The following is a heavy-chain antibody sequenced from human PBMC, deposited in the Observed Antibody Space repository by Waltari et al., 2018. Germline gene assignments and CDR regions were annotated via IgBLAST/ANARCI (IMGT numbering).Heavy chain of an antibody. CDR3: ASLAELQWLVEEVFDI. Sequence: EVQLLESGGGFVQPGGSLRLSCAASGFTFGTFPLRRVRLASGNGPGRVAGTTRRGWGGWGGGKGLEWVSVVRGSGGRTKYADSVKGRFSISRDNSKNTLYLQMNSLRAEDTAVYYCASLAELQWLVEEVFDIWGQGTKVTVSS. V-gene: IGHV3-23*01. D-gene: IGHD6-19*01. CDR1: GFTFGTFP. J-gene: IGHJ3*02. CDR2: VRGSGGRT.